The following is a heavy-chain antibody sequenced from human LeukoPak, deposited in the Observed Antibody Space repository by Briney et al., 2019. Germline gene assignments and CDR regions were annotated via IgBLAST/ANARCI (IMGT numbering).Heavy chain of an antibody. J-gene: IGHJ6*02. V-gene: IGHV1-69*13. CDR1: GGTFSSYA. CDR3: ARARHSSSWSDYYYGMDV. D-gene: IGHD6-13*01. CDR2: IIPIFGTA. Sequence: SVKVSCKASGGTFSSYAISWVRQAPGQGLEWMGGIIPIFGTANYAQKFQGRVTITADESTSTAYMELSSLRSEDTAVYYCARARHSSSWSDYYYGMDVWGQGTTVTVSS.